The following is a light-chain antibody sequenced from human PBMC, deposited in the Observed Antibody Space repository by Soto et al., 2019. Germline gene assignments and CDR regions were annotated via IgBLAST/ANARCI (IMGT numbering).Light chain of an antibody. CDR2: EVS. CDR3: SSFTTTTTLYI. V-gene: IGLV2-14*01. J-gene: IGLJ1*01. Sequence: SVLTQPASVSGSPGQSITISCTGTSSDVGGHEFVSWYQQHPGKAPQLIIYEVSDRPSGVSSRFSGSKSGNTASLTISGLQAEDEADYYCSSFTTTTTLYIFGTGTKVTVL. CDR1: SSDVGGHEF.